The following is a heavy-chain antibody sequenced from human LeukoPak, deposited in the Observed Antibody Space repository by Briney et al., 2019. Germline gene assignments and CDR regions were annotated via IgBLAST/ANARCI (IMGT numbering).Heavy chain of an antibody. CDR3: ARQPRDGYNPRPYYFDY. Sequence: SETLSLTCTVSGGSISSSSYYLGWVRQPPGKGLEWIGSMYYSGSTYYNPSLKSRVTISVDTSKNQFSLKLSSVTAADTAVYYCARQPRDGYNPRPYYFDYWGQGTLVTVSS. D-gene: IGHD5-24*01. J-gene: IGHJ4*02. CDR1: GGSISSSSYY. V-gene: IGHV4-39*01. CDR2: MYYSGST.